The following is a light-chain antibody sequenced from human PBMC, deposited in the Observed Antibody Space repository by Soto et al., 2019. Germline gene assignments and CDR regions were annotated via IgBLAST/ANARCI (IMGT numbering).Light chain of an antibody. CDR3: LQYHSYPYT. CDR2: KAS. V-gene: IGKV1-5*03. J-gene: IGKJ2*01. CDR1: QSISSW. Sequence: DIQMTQSPSTLSASVGDRVTITCRASQSISSWLTWYQQKPGKAPKVLIYKASSLQSGVPSRFSDSGSGTDFTLTISSPQPDDFATYYCLQYHSYPYTFGQGTKLEIK.